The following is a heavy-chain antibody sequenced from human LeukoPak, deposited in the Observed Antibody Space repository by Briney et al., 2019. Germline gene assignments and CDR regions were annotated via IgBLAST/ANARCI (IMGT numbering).Heavy chain of an antibody. Sequence: GGSLRLSCAASGFTFSSYGMHWVRQAPGKGLEWVAVISYDGSNKYYADSVKGRFTISRGNSKNTLYLQMNSLRAEDTAVYYCAKVGPRSGWYSYFYYFDYWGQGTLVTVSS. V-gene: IGHV3-30*18. CDR1: GFTFSSYG. CDR2: ISYDGSNK. CDR3: AKVGPRSGWYSYFYYFDY. D-gene: IGHD6-19*01. J-gene: IGHJ4*02.